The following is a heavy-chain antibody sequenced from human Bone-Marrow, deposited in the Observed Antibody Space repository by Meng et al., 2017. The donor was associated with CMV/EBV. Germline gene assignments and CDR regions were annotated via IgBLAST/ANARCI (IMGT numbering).Heavy chain of an antibody. D-gene: IGHD2-2*01. Sequence: ASVKVSCKASGYTFSNYGIGWVRRAPGKWLEWMGIINPSGGSTSYAQKFQGRVTMTRDTSTSTVYMELSSLRSEDTAVYYCARDLKVVVPAAPDYWGQGTLVTVSS. CDR2: INPSGGST. CDR1: GYTFSNYG. J-gene: IGHJ4*02. CDR3: ARDLKVVVPAAPDY. V-gene: IGHV1-46*01.